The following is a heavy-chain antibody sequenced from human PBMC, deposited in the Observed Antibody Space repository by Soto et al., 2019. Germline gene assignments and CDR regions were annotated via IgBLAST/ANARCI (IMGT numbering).Heavy chain of an antibody. Sequence: GGSLRLSCAASGFTFSSYSTNWVRQAPGKGLEWVSYISSSSSTIYYADSVKGRFTISRDDAKNSLYLQMNSLRAEDTAVYYCAREYDILNWFDPWGQGTLVTVSS. V-gene: IGHV3-48*01. CDR1: GFTFSSYS. D-gene: IGHD3-9*01. CDR3: AREYDILNWFDP. CDR2: ISSSSSTI. J-gene: IGHJ5*02.